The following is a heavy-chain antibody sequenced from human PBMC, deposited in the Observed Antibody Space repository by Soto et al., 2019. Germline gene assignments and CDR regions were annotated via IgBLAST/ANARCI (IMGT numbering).Heavy chain of an antibody. J-gene: IGHJ6*02. Sequence: PSQTLSLTCAISGDSVSSDTAAWNWIRQSPLRGLEWLGRTYYRSKWYNDYAVSVKSRITLNPDTSKNQFSLQLNSLTPEDTAVYYCARAKEYTSSSGMDVWGQGITVTVSS. CDR1: GDSVSSDTAA. D-gene: IGHD6-6*01. CDR2: TYYRSKWYN. V-gene: IGHV6-1*01. CDR3: ARAKEYTSSSGMDV.